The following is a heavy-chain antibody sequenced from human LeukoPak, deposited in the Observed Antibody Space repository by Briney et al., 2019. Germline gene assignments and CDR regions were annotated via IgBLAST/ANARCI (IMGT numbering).Heavy chain of an antibody. V-gene: IGHV3-66*01. CDR1: GFSVSSNY. Sequence: PGGSLRLSCAASGFSVSSNYMSWVRQAPGKGLEWVSVIYSGGDTYYADSVKGRFTVSRDSSKNTLYLQMNSLRAEDTAVYYCVSSGQWLAAGPFDYWGQGTLVTVSS. D-gene: IGHD6-19*01. CDR2: IYSGGDT. J-gene: IGHJ4*02. CDR3: VSSGQWLAAGPFDY.